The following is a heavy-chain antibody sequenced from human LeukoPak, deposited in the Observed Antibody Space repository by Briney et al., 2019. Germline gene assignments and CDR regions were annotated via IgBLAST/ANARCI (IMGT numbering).Heavy chain of an antibody. D-gene: IGHD6-13*01. J-gene: IGHJ4*02. CDR2: IYYSGST. V-gene: IGHV4-59*01. CDR3: AMSIAAAGVFDY. CDR1: GGSISSYY. Sequence: SETLSLTCTVSGGSISSYYWSWIRQPPGKGLEWIGYIYYSGSTNYNPFLKSRVTISVDTSKNQFSLKLSSVTAADTAVYYCAMSIAAAGVFDYWGQGTLVTVPS.